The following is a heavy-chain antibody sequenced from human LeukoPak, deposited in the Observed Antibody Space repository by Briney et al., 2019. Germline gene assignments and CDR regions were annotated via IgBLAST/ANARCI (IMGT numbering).Heavy chain of an antibody. D-gene: IGHD3-10*01. CDR2: IYPSGST. V-gene: IGHV4-61*02. CDR1: GDSINRISYY. CDR3: ARGLYYYGSGSKNWFDP. J-gene: IGHJ5*02. Sequence: PSETLSLTCTVSGDSINRISYYWTWIRQPAGKGLEWIGRIYPSGSTIYNPSLKSRASISIDTSKNQFFLRLSSVTAADTAVYYCARGLYYYGSGSKNWFDPWGQGTLVTVSS.